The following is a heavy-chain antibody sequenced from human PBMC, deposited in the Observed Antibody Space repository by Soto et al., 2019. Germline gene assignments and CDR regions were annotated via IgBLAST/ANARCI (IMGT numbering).Heavy chain of an antibody. CDR3: ARDQGIAVAVFDY. Sequence: QVQLQESGPGLVKPSETLSLTCTVSGGSVTSGSYYWSWIRQPPGKGLEWIGYIYNRGSTNYNPSLKSRVTISVDTSKNQISLKLNSVTAADTAVYYCARDQGIAVAVFDYWGQGTLVTVSS. CDR2: IYNRGST. V-gene: IGHV4-61*01. J-gene: IGHJ4*02. CDR1: GGSVTSGSYY. D-gene: IGHD6-19*01.